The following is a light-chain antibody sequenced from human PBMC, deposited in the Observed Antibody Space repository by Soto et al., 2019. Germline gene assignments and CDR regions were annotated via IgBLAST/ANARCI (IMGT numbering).Light chain of an antibody. J-gene: IGKJ4*02. CDR1: QSVSSN. CDR3: QQYNNWYPT. Sequence: EIVMTQSPATLSVSPGERATLSCRASQSVSSNLAWYQQKPGQAPRLIIYGASTRATGIPGRFSGSGSGTEFTLTISSLQSEDFAVYSGQQYNNWYPTFGGGTTVEIK. CDR2: GAS. V-gene: IGKV3-15*01.